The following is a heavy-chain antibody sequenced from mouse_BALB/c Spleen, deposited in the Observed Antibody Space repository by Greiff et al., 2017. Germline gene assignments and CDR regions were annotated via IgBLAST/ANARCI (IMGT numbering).Heavy chain of an antibody. Sequence: EVMLVESGGGLVQPGGSRKLSCAASGFTFSSFGMHWVRQAPEKGLEWVAYISSGSSTIYYADTVKGRFTISRDNPKNTLFLQMTSLRSEDTAMYYCARSGSSGYDYFDYWGQGTTLTVSS. D-gene: IGHD3-1*01. J-gene: IGHJ2*01. CDR2: ISSGSSTI. CDR1: GFTFSSFG. V-gene: IGHV5-17*02. CDR3: ARSGSSGYDYFDY.